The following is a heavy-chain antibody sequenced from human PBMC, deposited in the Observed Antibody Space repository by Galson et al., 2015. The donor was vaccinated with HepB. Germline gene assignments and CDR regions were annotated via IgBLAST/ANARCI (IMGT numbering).Heavy chain of an antibody. Sequence: SVKVSCKVSGYTLTELALHWVRQAPGKGLEWMGGLDPVEGDTIYAPKFQGRVTMTEDTSTDTAYMQLSSLRSDDTAVYYCAISPYGTLTGFGFWGQGTPVPGSS. CDR1: GYTLTELA. CDR3: AISPYGTLTGFGF. J-gene: IGHJ1*01. CDR2: LDPVEGDT. D-gene: IGHD3-9*01. V-gene: IGHV1-24*01.